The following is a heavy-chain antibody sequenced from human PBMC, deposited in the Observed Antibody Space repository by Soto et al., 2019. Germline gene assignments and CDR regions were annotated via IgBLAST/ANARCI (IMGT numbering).Heavy chain of an antibody. D-gene: IGHD6-13*01. J-gene: IGHJ6*02. CDR2: IYYSGST. CDR1: CGSISSGDYY. V-gene: IGHV4-30-4*02. Sequence: SDTLSLTCTVSCGSISSGDYYWSWIRQPPGKGLEWIGYIYYSGSTYYNPSLKSRVTISVDTSKNQFSLKLSSVTAADTAVYYCARATVQQQLTTHYYYGMDVWGQGTTVTVSS. CDR3: ARATVQQQLTTHYYYGMDV.